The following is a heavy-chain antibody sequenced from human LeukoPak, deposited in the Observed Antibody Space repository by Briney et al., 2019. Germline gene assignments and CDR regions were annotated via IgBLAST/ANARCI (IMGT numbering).Heavy chain of an antibody. CDR1: GYTFTSYD. D-gene: IGHD2-2*01. Sequence: ASVKVSCKASGYTFTSYDINWVRQATGQGLEWMGWMNPNSGNTGYAQKFQGRVTMTRDTSISTAYMELSRLRSDDTAVYYCARARGEVVPAAEGFDPWGQGTLVTVSS. V-gene: IGHV1-8*02. CDR3: ARARGEVVPAAEGFDP. CDR2: MNPNSGNT. J-gene: IGHJ5*02.